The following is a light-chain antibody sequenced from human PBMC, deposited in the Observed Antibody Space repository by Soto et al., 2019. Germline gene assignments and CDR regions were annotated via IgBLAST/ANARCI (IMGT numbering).Light chain of an antibody. J-gene: IGKJ5*01. CDR3: QQYGSSPIT. Sequence: EIVLTQSPGTLSLSPGERATLSCRASQTVTRNYLAWHQQKPGQTPRLLVYEVSNRATGIPARFSGSGSGADFTLTISSLEPGDFAVYYCQQYGSSPITFGQGTRLEIK. CDR2: EVS. CDR1: QTVTRNY. V-gene: IGKV3-20*01.